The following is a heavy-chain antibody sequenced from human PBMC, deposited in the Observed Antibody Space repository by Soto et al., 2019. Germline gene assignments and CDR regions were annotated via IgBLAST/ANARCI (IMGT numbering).Heavy chain of an antibody. CDR2: ISYDGSNK. Sequence: GESLKISCAASGFTFSSYAMHWVRQAPGKGLEWVAVISYDGSNKYYADSVKGRFTISRDNSKNTLYLQMNSLRAEDTAVYYCAREPLNQNYDFWSGFVYYFDYWGQGTLVTVSS. V-gene: IGHV3-30-3*01. CDR1: GFTFSSYA. J-gene: IGHJ4*02. CDR3: AREPLNQNYDFWSGFVYYFDY. D-gene: IGHD3-3*01.